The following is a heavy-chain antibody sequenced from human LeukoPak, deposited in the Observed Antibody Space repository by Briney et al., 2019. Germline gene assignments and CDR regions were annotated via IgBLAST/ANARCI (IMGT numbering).Heavy chain of an antibody. CDR3: ARQTDFWSGYYL. CDR1: GYTFTSYD. CDR2: MNPNSGNT. V-gene: IGHV1-8*01. Sequence: APVKVSCKASGYTFTSYDINWVRQATGQGLEWMGWMNPNSGNTGYAQKFQGRVTMTRNTSISTAYMELSSLRSEDTAVYYCARQTDFWSGYYLWGQGTLVTVSS. J-gene: IGHJ4*02. D-gene: IGHD3-3*01.